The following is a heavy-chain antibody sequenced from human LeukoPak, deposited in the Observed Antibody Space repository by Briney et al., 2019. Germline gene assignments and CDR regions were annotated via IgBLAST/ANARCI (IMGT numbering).Heavy chain of an antibody. CDR2: ISAYHGNT. J-gene: IGHJ6*02. CDR1: GYTFTSYG. D-gene: IGHD2-2*01. CDR3: ATYCSSTSCYSPYYYYGMDV. V-gene: IGHV1-18*01. Sequence: GASVKVSRKASGYTFTSYGISWVRQAPGQGLEWMGWISAYHGNTNYAQKLQGRVTMTTDTSTSTAYMELRSLRSDDTAVYYCATYCSSTSCYSPYYYYGMDVWGQGTTVTVSS.